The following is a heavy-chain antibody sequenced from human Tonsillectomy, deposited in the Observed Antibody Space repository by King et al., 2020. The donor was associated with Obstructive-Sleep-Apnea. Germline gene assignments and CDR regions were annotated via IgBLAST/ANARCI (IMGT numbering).Heavy chain of an antibody. Sequence: QLQESGPGLGKPSETLSLTCTVSGGSIRSYYWSWIRQPPGKGLEWIGYIYYSETTTYNPSLKSRVTISMDTSKNQFSLRLTSVTAADTAVYYWARIYSAYEFDFWGQGTLVTVSS. J-gene: IGHJ4*02. CDR2: IYYSETT. V-gene: IGHV4-59*08. D-gene: IGHD5-12*01. CDR1: GGSIRSYY. CDR3: ARIYSAYEFDF.